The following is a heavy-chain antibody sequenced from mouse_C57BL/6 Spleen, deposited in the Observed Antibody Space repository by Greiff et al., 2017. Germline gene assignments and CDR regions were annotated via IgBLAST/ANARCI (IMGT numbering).Heavy chain of an antibody. CDR1: GYTFTSYW. CDR3: ARRGTAQATFFDY. D-gene: IGHD3-2*02. Sequence: QVQLQQPGAELMMPGASVKLSCKASGYTFTSYWMHWVKQRPGQGLEWIGEIDPSDSYTNYNQKFKGKSTLTVDKSSSTAYMQLSSLTSEDSAVYYCARRGTAQATFFDYWGQGTTLTVSS. CDR2: IDPSDSYT. V-gene: IGHV1-69*01. J-gene: IGHJ2*01.